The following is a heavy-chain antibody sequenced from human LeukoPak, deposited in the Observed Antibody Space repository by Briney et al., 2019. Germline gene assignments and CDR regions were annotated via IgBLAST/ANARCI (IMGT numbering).Heavy chain of an antibody. V-gene: IGHV1-18*01. CDR3: ARKSRDGYNYGY. J-gene: IGHJ4*02. Sequence: ASVKVSCKASGGTFSSYAISWVRQAPGQGLEWMGWISAYNGNTNYAQKLQGRVTMTTDTSTSTAYMELRSLRSDDTAVYYCARKSRDGYNYGYWGQGTLVTVSS. CDR1: GGTFSSYA. D-gene: IGHD5-24*01. CDR2: ISAYNGNT.